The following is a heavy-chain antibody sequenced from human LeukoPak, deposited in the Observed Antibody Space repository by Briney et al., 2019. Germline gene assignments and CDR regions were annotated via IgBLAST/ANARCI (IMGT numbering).Heavy chain of an antibody. J-gene: IGHJ5*02. CDR1: GFTFDDYA. CDR2: ISWNSGSI. CDR3: AREGIAAAGTNWFDP. D-gene: IGHD6-13*01. V-gene: IGHV3-9*01. Sequence: GGSLRLSCAASGFTFDDYAMHWVRQAPGKGLEWVSGISWNSGSIGYADSVKGRFTISRDNSKNTLYLQMNSLRAEDTAVYYCAREGIAAAGTNWFDPWGQGTLVTVSS.